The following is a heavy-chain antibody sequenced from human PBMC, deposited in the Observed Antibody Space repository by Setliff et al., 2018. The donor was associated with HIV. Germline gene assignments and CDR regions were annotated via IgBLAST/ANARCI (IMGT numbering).Heavy chain of an antibody. D-gene: IGHD3-3*01. CDR2: IYYSGST. J-gene: IGHJ6*03. CDR1: GGSISSGGYY. V-gene: IGHV4-31*03. Sequence: SETLSLTCTVSGGSISSGGYYWSWIRQHPGKGLEWIGYIYYSGSTYYNPSLKSRVTISVDTSKNQFSLMLSPVTAADTAVYYCARATYTLQFLKWSPDSSLYYYYMDVWGKGTTVTVSS. CDR3: ARATYTLQFLKWSPDSSLYYYYMDV.